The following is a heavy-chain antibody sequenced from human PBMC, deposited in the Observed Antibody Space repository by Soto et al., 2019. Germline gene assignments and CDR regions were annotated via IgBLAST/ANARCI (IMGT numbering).Heavy chain of an antibody. D-gene: IGHD1-7*01. V-gene: IGHV3-30*18. J-gene: IGHJ3*02. CDR2: ISYDGSNK. CDR1: GFTFSSYG. CDR3: AKADPGTDWNSPHDAFDI. Sequence: GGSLRLSCAASGFTFSSYGMHWVRQAPGKGLEWVAVISYDGSNKYYADSVKGRFTISRDNSKNTLYLQMNSLRAEDTAVYYCAKADPGTDWNSPHDAFDIWGQGTMVTVSS.